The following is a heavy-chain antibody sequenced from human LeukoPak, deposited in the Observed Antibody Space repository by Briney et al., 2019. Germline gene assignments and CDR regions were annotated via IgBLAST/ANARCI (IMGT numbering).Heavy chain of an antibody. CDR1: GFTFSSYA. Sequence: LAGGSLRLSCAASGFTFSSYAMSWVRQAPGKGLEWVSAISGSGGSTYYADSVEGRFTISRDNSKNTLYLQMNSLRAEDTALYYCARGPSGWYYSEDWGQGTLVTVSS. CDR2: ISGSGGST. V-gene: IGHV3-23*01. CDR3: ARGPSGWYYSED. J-gene: IGHJ4*02. D-gene: IGHD6-19*01.